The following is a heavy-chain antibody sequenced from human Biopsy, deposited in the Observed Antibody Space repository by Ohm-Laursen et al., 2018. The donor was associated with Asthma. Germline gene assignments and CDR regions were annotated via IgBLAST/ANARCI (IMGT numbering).Heavy chain of an antibody. V-gene: IGHV1-69*10. J-gene: IGHJ6*02. CDR2: LSPMIGRA. D-gene: IGHD5-12*01. CDR3: ARGYNGSDRIVYYYSGLEV. Sequence: ASVKVSCKASGDSFSIFTYSWVRQAPGQGLEWMGGLSPMIGRANYAQKFQGRVTISADRSTSTAYMELSSLSSEDTAVYYCARGYNGSDRIVYYYSGLEVWGQGTTVTVSS. CDR1: GDSFSIFT.